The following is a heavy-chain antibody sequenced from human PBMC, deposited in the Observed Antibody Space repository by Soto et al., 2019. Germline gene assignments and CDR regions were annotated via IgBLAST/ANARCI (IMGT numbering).Heavy chain of an antibody. J-gene: IGHJ4*02. Sequence: HPVGSLRLSCAASGFTFSTYAMTWVRQAPGKGLDWVSAISGSNNSTYYADSVKGRFTISRDNSKNTLYLQMNSLRAEDTALYYCARDYFEDFWGQGTMVTVYS. CDR1: GFTFSTYA. CDR3: ARDYFEDF. V-gene: IGHV3-23*01. CDR2: ISGSNNST. D-gene: IGHD3-22*01.